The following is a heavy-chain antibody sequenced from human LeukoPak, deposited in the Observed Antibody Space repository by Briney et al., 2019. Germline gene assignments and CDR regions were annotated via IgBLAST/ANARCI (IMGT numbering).Heavy chain of an antibody. D-gene: IGHD3-22*01. V-gene: IGHV4-31*03. CDR2: IYYSGNT. J-gene: IGHJ4*02. Sequence: SETLSLTCTVSGDSIGSGGYYWSWIRQRPGEGLEWIGYIYYSGNTYYTPSLKSRVTISLDTSKNQFSLKLSFVTAADTAVYYCAKYDYYDSSGYFYAGDWGQGTLVTVSS. CDR3: AKYDYYDSSGYFYAGD. CDR1: GDSIGSGGYY.